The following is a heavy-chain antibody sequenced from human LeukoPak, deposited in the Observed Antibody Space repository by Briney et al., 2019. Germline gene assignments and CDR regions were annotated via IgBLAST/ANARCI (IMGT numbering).Heavy chain of an antibody. D-gene: IGHD2-2*01. CDR3: ARLQPNRYCSSTSCYQNYYYYYMDV. CDR1: GGSFSGYY. Sequence: SETLSLTCAVYGGSFSGYYWSWIRQPPGKGLEWIGEINHSGSTNYNPSLKSRVTISVDTSKNQFSLKLSSVTAADTAVYYCARLQPNRYCSSTSCYQNYYYYYMDVWGKGTTVTVSS. V-gene: IGHV4-34*01. J-gene: IGHJ6*03. CDR2: INHSGST.